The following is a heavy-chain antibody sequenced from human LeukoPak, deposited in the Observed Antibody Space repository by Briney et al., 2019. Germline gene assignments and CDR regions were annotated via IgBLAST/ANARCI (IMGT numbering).Heavy chain of an antibody. CDR3: AMIVYGSGSPTYYFDY. Sequence: GASVKVSCKASGYTFTGYYMHWVRQAPGQGLEWMGWINLNSGGTNYAQKFRDMVTMTRDTSISTAYMEVSRLRSDDTAMYYCAMIVYGSGSPTYYFDYWGQGTLVTVSS. CDR2: INLNSGGT. V-gene: IGHV1-2*02. CDR1: GYTFTGYY. J-gene: IGHJ4*02. D-gene: IGHD3-10*01.